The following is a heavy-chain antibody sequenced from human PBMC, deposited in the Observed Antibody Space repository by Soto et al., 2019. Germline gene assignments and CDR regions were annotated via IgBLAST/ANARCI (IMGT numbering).Heavy chain of an antibody. Sequence: QVQLQESGPGLVKPSETLSLTCTVSGGSISSYYWSWIRQPPGKGLEWIGYIYDSGRTNYNPSLKSRDTRSVDPSKTQFPLQLRSGTAAGTAVYCGARVLRESRGGFDCWGRGTLVTVSS. V-gene: IGHV4-59*01. CDR2: IYDSGRT. CDR1: GGSISSYY. J-gene: IGHJ4*02. D-gene: IGHD6-19*01. CDR3: ARVLRESRGGFDC.